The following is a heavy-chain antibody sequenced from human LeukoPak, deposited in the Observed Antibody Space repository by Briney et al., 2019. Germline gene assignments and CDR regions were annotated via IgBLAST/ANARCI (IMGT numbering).Heavy chain of an antibody. Sequence: SETLSLTCAVYGGSFSGYYWRWIRQPPGKGLEWIGEINHSGSTNYNPSLKSRVPISVDTYKNQFSLKLSSVSAADPAVYYCAGKYGGYQPVDYWGQGTLVTVSS. D-gene: IGHD4-23*01. J-gene: IGHJ4*02. CDR3: AGKYGGYQPVDY. CDR1: GGSFSGYY. CDR2: INHSGST. V-gene: IGHV4-34*01.